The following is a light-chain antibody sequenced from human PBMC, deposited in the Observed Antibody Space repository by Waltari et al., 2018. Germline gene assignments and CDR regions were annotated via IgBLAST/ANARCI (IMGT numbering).Light chain of an antibody. Sequence: QSALTQPASVSGSPGQSITISCTGTSSDVGGYNYVSWYQQHPGKAPKLMIYDVSNRPSGVSNRFSGSKSGNPASLTISGLQAEDEADYYCSSYTSSSRVFGGGTKLTVL. CDR2: DVS. J-gene: IGLJ2*01. V-gene: IGLV2-14*03. CDR1: SSDVGGYNY. CDR3: SSYTSSSRV.